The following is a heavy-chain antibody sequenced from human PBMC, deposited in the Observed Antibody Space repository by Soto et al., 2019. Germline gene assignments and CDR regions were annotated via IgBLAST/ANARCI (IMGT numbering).Heavy chain of an antibody. J-gene: IGHJ4*02. CDR2: INAGYGNT. Sequence: ASVKVSCNASGYTFSSYAMHWVRPAPGQRLEWMGGINAGYGNTKSSQKFQDRVTISRDTSASTAYMELNSLRSEDTAVYYCARDTGDGTFDFRGQGTLVTVS. CDR3: ARDTGDGTFDF. V-gene: IGHV1-3*01. D-gene: IGHD7-27*01. CDR1: GYTFSSYA.